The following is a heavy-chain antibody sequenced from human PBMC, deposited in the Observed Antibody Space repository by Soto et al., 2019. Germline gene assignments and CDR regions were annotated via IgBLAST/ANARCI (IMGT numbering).Heavy chain of an antibody. V-gene: IGHV1-69*02. D-gene: IGHD3-10*01. CDR3: ARGDTSFDI. CDR2: IIPLVEMA. Sequence: QVQLVQSGPEVKKPGSSVKVSCTASGGTLTSYTINWVRQAPGQGLEWMGRIIPLVEMANYAQKFQSRITITANTSTSAPYMELSSLRSEDTAVYYCARGDTSFDIWGRGTLITVSS. CDR1: GGTLTSYT. J-gene: IGHJ2*01.